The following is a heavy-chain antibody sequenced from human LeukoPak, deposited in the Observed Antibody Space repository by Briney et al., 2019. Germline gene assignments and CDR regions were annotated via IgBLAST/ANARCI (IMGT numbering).Heavy chain of an antibody. V-gene: IGHV1-18*01. J-gene: IGHJ6*02. CDR1: GYTFTSYG. CDR3: ARDTVVVVVAASYGMDV. Sequence: ASVKVSCKASGYTFTSYGTSWVRQAPGQGLEWMGWISAYNGNTNYAQKLQGRVTMTTDTSTSTAYMELRSLRSDDTAVYYCARDTVVVVVAASYGMDVWGHGTTVTVSS. D-gene: IGHD2-15*01. CDR2: ISAYNGNT.